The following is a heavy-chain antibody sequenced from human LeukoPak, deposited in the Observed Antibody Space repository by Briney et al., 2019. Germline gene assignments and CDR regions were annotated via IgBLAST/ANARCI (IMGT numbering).Heavy chain of an antibody. D-gene: IGHD1-1*01. CDR3: AKERETYNDY. Sequence: PGGSLRLSCAASGFTFSNYWMTWVRQAPGKGLEWVANIKRDGREKYYVDSVKGRFTIHRDNAKNSLYLQMPSLRVEDTAVSFCAKERETYNDYWGQGTLVTVSS. J-gene: IGHJ4*02. V-gene: IGHV3-7*01. CDR1: GFTFSNYW. CDR2: IKRDGREK.